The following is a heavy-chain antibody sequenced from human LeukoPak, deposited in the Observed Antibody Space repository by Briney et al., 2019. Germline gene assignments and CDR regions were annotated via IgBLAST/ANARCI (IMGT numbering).Heavy chain of an antibody. CDR1: GFTVSTYY. CDR2: IYSGGST. J-gene: IGHJ4*02. V-gene: IGHV3-53*01. Sequence: PGGSLRLSCAASGFTVSTYYMTWVRQAPGKGLECVSVIYSGGSTHYADSVKGRFTVSRDKNTLYLQMNSLRAEDTAMYYCARGLGYCTSTTCLLPFDYWGQGTLVTVSS. D-gene: IGHD2-2*01. CDR3: ARGLGYCTSTTCLLPFDY.